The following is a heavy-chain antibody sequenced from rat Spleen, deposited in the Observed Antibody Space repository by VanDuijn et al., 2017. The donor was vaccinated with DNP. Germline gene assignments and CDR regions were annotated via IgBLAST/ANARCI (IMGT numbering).Heavy chain of an antibody. V-gene: IGHV2-6*01. D-gene: IGHD1-12*02. CDR3: ARSDYSDGTFYYGFFDY. Sequence: QVQLKESGPGLVQPSQTLSLTCTVSGFSLTSYSVAWVRQPPGKGLEWIAAMSSGGSTYYNSLLKSPLSISRDTSKSQVFLKMNSLQTEDTAMYFCARSDYSDGTFYYGFFDYWGQGVMVTVSS. CDR2: MSSGGST. J-gene: IGHJ2*01. CDR1: GFSLTSYS.